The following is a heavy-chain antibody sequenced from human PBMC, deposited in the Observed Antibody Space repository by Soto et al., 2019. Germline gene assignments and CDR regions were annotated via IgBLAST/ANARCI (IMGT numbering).Heavy chain of an antibody. CDR2: FDPEDGET. V-gene: IGHV1-24*01. Sequence: QVQLVQSGAEVKKPGASVKVSCKVSGYTLTELSMHWVRQAPGKGLEWMGGFDPEDGETIYAQKFQGRVTMTEDTSTDTAYMELSSLRSEDTAVYYCATREAQYYDFWSGYYEPRGMDVWGQGTTVTVSS. D-gene: IGHD3-3*01. J-gene: IGHJ6*02. CDR1: GYTLTELS. CDR3: ATREAQYYDFWSGYYEPRGMDV.